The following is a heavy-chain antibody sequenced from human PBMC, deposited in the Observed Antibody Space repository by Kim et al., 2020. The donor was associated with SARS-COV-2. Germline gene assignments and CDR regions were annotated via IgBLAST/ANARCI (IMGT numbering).Heavy chain of an antibody. Sequence: SETLSLTCTVSGGSISSGGYYWSWIRQHPGKGLEWIGYIYYSGSTYYNPSLKSRVTISVDTSKNQFSLKLSSVTAADTAVYYCARVWTTVDYGSFWYFDLWGRGTLVTVSS. CDR1: GGSISSGGYY. D-gene: IGHD4-17*01. V-gene: IGHV4-31*03. J-gene: IGHJ2*01. CDR3: ARVWTTVDYGSFWYFDL. CDR2: IYYSGST.